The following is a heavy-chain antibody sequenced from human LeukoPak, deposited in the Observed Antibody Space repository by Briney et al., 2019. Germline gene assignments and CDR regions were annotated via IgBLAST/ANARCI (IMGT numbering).Heavy chain of an antibody. Sequence: GGSLRLSCAAAGFTLISYAMTWVRQAPGKGLEWVSAISGGGGSTYYIDSVKGRFTISRDNSKNTLYLQMNSLRAEDTAVFYCARDRGVVASYGVDVWGQGTTVTVSS. CDR2: ISGGGGST. CDR1: GFTLISYA. CDR3: ARDRGVVASYGVDV. V-gene: IGHV3-23*01. D-gene: IGHD2-15*01. J-gene: IGHJ6*02.